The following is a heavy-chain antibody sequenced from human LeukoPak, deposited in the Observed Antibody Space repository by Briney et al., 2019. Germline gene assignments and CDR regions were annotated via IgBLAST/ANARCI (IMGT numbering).Heavy chain of an antibody. D-gene: IGHD2-2*01. CDR1: GGSISSNY. J-gene: IGHJ2*01. V-gene: IGHV4-59*12. Sequence: SETLSLTCTVSGGSISSNYWSWIRQPPGKGLECIGYISNSGSTNYNPSLKSRVTISVDTSMNQFSLKLSSVTAADTAVYYCARVTHCSSTSCYSAWYFDLWGRGTLVTVSS. CDR2: ISNSGST. CDR3: ARVTHCSSTSCYSAWYFDL.